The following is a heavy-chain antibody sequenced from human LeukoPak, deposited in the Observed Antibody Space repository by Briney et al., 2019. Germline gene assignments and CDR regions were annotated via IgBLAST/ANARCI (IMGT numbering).Heavy chain of an antibody. D-gene: IGHD2-21*02. CDR1: GYTFTDYY. Sequence: EASLKVSCKASGYTFTDYYMHWVRQAPGQGLEWMGIINPSGGSTSYTQKFQGRVTMTRDTSTSTVYMDLTSLRSEDTALYYCARDSGDWSVDYWGQGTLVTVSS. CDR2: INPSGGST. J-gene: IGHJ4*02. V-gene: IGHV1-46*01. CDR3: ARDSGDWSVDY.